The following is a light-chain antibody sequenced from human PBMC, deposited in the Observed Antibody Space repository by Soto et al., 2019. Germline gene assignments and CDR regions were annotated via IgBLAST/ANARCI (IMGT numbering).Light chain of an antibody. CDR3: QQYNNWPPIT. Sequence: EIVLTQSPGTLSLSPGERATLSCRAIQSVSSSYLAWYQQKPGQAPRLLIYDTYTRATGTPARFSGSGSGTEFTLTISSLQSEDFAVYYCQQYNNWPPITFGQGTRLEIK. CDR1: QSVSSSY. J-gene: IGKJ5*01. CDR2: DTY. V-gene: IGKV3-15*01.